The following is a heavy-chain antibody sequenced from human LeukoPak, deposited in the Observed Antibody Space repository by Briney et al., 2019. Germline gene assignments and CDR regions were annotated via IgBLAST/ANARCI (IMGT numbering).Heavy chain of an antibody. D-gene: IGHD3-22*01. CDR2: INSDGSQT. J-gene: IGHJ4*02. V-gene: IGHV3-74*01. CDR3: ARDGQYYYDTPGLYGGLNL. CDR1: AFTFSSYW. Sequence: PGGSLRHSCAASAFTFSSYWMHWVRQAPGKGLVWVSRINSDGSQTDYADSVRGRFTISRDNAENTLYLQMDSLRAEDTAVYFCARDGQYYYDTPGLYGGLNLWGQGALVTVSS.